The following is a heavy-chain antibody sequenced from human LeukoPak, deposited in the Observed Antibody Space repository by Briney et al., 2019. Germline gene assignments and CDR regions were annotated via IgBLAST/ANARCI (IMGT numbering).Heavy chain of an antibody. CDR1: GFTFSSYA. V-gene: IGHV3-23*01. D-gene: IGHD1-26*01. CDR2: ISGSGGST. Sequence: GGSLRLSCAASGFTFSSYAMSWVRQAPGKGLEWVSAISGSGGSTYYADSVKGRFTISRDNAKNSLYLQMNSLRAEDTAVYYCARDQVGARGFDPWGQGTLVTVSS. J-gene: IGHJ5*02. CDR3: ARDQVGARGFDP.